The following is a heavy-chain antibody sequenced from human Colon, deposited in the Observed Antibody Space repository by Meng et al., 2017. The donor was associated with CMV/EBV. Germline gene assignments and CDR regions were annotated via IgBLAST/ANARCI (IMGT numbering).Heavy chain of an antibody. CDR2: TSGSGTST. CDR1: GFTFRTFA. CDR3: AKSLFGVGQLVYYDS. Sequence: GESLKISCAASGFTFRTFAMGRVRQAPGRGLEWVSSTSGSGTSTYYADPVRGRFTISRDASKNTLSLQINSLRGEDTAIYYCAKSLFGVGQLVYYDSWGQGILVTVSS. V-gene: IGHV3-23*01. D-gene: IGHD3-10*02. J-gene: IGHJ4*02.